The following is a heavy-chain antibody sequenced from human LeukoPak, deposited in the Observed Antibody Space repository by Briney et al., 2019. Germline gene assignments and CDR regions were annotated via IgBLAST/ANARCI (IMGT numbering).Heavy chain of an antibody. CDR1: GFTFSSYG. CDR2: ISSSSYI. Sequence: GGSLRLSCAASGFTFSSYGMHWVRQAPGKGLEWVSSISSSSYIYYADSVKGRFTISRDNAKNSLYLQMNSLRAEDTAVYYCARDAGPSITIFGVVIRGREGYYFDYWGQGTLVTVSS. CDR3: ARDAGPSITIFGVVIRGREGYYFDY. D-gene: IGHD3-3*01. V-gene: IGHV3-21*01. J-gene: IGHJ4*02.